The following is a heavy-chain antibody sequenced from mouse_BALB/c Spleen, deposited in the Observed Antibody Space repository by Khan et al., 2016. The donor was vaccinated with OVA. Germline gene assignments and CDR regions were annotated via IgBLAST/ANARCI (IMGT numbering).Heavy chain of an antibody. V-gene: IGHV1-26*01. Sequence: EVQLQESGPDLVKTGASVKISCKASGYSFTAYYINWVKLSHGKSLECIGRINPNTDTTNYNQKFKGKAILTVDTSSSTAYMELRSLTSEDSEVYICERDDDFFAYWGQGTLVTVSA. CDR3: ERDDDFFAY. CDR2: INPNTDTT. CDR1: GYSFTAYY. D-gene: IGHD2-12*01. J-gene: IGHJ3*01.